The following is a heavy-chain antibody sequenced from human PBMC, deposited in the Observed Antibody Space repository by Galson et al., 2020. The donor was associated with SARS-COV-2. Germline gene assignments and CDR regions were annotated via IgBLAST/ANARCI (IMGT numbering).Heavy chain of an antibody. CDR2: ISHSGSA. CDR3: ARNFSY. Sequence: ASETLSLTCTGDSFSNSMWWSWVRQPPGKGLEWIAEISHSGSANYNPSLRGRVTISLDKSRNQFSLKLSSVTAADTAIYYCARNFSYWGQGTLVTVSS. V-gene: IGHV4-4*02. CDR1: GDSFSNSMW. J-gene: IGHJ4*02.